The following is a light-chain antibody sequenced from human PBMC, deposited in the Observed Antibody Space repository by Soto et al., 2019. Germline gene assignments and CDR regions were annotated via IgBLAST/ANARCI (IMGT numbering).Light chain of an antibody. CDR3: QQGNT. Sequence: EAVLTQSPATLSLSPGERATLSCRASQSLSYYLAWYQQKPGQAPRLLIYETSNRATGIPARFSGSGSGTDFTLSISSLELEDSAVYYCQQGNTFGQGTKLEI. CDR1: QSLSYY. CDR2: ETS. J-gene: IGKJ2*01. V-gene: IGKV3-11*01.